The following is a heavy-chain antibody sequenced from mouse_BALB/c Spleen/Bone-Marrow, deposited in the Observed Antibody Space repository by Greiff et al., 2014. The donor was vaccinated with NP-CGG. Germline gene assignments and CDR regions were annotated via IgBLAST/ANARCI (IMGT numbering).Heavy chain of an antibody. J-gene: IGHJ4*01. CDR2: IDPYNGGT. CDR1: GYSFTDYN. CDR3: SRLGGYYLYYAMDV. D-gene: IGHD2-3*01. V-gene: IGHV1S135*01. Sequence: EVLLVESGPELVKPGASVKVSCKASGYSFTDYNMYWVKQSHGKSLEWIGYIDPYNGGTSYNQKFKGKATLTVDKSSSTAFMHLNSLTSEDSAVSYGSRLGGYYLYYAMDVWGQGTSVTVSS.